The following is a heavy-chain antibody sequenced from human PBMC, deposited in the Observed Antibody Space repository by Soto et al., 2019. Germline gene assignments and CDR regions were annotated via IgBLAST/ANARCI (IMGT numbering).Heavy chain of an antibody. CDR2: IYPGDSDT. J-gene: IGHJ6*02. CDR3: ARRRGSRIAVAGGGMDV. V-gene: IGHV5-51*01. D-gene: IGHD6-19*01. Sequence: PGESLKISCKGSGYSFTSYWIGWVRQMPGKGLEWMGIIYPGDSDTRYSPSFQGQVTISADKSISTAYLQWSSLKASDTAMYYCARRRGSRIAVAGGGMDVWGQGTTVTVSS. CDR1: GYSFTSYW.